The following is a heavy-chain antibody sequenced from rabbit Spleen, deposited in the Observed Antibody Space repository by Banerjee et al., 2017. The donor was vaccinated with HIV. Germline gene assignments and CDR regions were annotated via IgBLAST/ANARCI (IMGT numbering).Heavy chain of an antibody. Sequence: QSLEESGGGLVQPGASLTLTCTASGFSFSNNYMCWVRQAPGKGLEWIACIYGDSSGSTYYTNWAKGRFTISKTSSTSVDLKMPSLTAADTATYFCATNHYTGDFNLWGQGTLVTVS. J-gene: IGHJ4*01. CDR1: GFSFSNNY. V-gene: IGHV1S40*01. D-gene: IGHD4-1*01. CDR3: ATNHYTGDFNL. CDR2: IYGDSSGST.